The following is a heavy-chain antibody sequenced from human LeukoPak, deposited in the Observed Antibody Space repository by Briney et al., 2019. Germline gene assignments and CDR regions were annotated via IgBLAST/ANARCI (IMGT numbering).Heavy chain of an antibody. J-gene: IGHJ2*01. CDR3: ARVYYSNSCDYWYFDL. CDR2: IYHTGSP. V-gene: IGHV4-38-2*02. CDR1: GYSISSGYY. D-gene: IGHD6-13*01. Sequence: SETLSLTCTVSGYSISSGYYWGWIRQPPGKGLEWIGNIYHTGSPYYNPSLKIRVTISVDTSKNQFSLKLSSVTAADTAVYYCARVYYSNSCDYWYFDLWGRGTLVTVSS.